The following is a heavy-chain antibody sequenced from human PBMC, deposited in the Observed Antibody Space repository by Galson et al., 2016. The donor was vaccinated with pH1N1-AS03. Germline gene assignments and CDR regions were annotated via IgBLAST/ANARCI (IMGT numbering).Heavy chain of an antibody. CDR2: VYDIGGT. D-gene: IGHD4-17*01. CDR3: ARAPDFGDQKSFDY. J-gene: IGHJ4*02. Sequence: LSLTCSVSGVSIRSGGYYWTWIRQFPGKGLEWIGFVYDIGGTNYNPSLRSRVSISLDTSRSQFSPRLTSVTAADTAVYYCARAPDFGDQKSFDYWGQGRLVIVSS. CDR1: GVSIRSGGYY. V-gene: IGHV4-31*03.